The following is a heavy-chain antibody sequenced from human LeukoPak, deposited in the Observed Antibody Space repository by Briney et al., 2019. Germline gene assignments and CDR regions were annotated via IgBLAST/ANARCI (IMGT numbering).Heavy chain of an antibody. Sequence: ASGKVSCKASGYTFTSYGITWVRQAPGQGLEWMGWISAYNGIKNYAQKLQGRVTMTTDTSTSTAYMELRSLRSDDTAVYYCARDLTTTSSYLSGYWGQGTLVTVSA. D-gene: IGHD2-2*01. CDR2: ISAYNGIK. V-gene: IGHV1-18*01. J-gene: IGHJ4*02. CDR1: GYTFTSYG. CDR3: ARDLTTTSSYLSGY.